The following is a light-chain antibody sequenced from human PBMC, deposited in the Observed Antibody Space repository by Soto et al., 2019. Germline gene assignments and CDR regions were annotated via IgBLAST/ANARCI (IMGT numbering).Light chain of an antibody. J-gene: IGKJ4*01. CDR2: GAS. CDR1: QSVSSNY. CDR3: QQYGSAPPLT. Sequence: EIVLTQSPGTLSLSPGERATLSCRASQSVSSNYLAWYQQKPGQAPRLLIYGASSRATGVLDRFSGSGSGTDFTLTISKLEPEDFALYYCQQYGSAPPLTFGGGTKVEIK. V-gene: IGKV3-20*01.